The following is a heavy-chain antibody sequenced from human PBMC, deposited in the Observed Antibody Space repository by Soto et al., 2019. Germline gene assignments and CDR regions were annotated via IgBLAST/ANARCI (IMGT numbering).Heavy chain of an antibody. CDR1: EGCRSNCY. CDR3: SQYKHWKIAVQGYMDV. J-gene: IGHJ6*03. D-gene: IGHD6-19*01. CDR2: ILYTGST. V-gene: IGHV4-59*01. Sequence: LLTLSVARSVSEGCRSNCYWTRIRQTPGKGLEWIGHILYTGSTNYNPSLRSRVIISIDTSRTQFSLNLSFVTAADTAVYYFSQYKHWKIAVQGYMDVWGNGTADTVSS.